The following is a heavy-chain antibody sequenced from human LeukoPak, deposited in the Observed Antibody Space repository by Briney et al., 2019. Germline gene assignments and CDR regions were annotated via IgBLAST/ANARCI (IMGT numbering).Heavy chain of an antibody. J-gene: IGHJ6*02. CDR1: GGSISSGGYY. Sequence: SETLSLTCAVSGGSISSGGYYWSWTRQHPGTGLEWIRYIYHSGCTYYNPSLKSRVTISVDTSKNQFSLKLSSVTAADTAVYYCARVITMVRGVINYYYGMDVWGQGTTVTV. CDR3: ARVITMVRGVINYYYGMDV. D-gene: IGHD3-10*01. CDR2: IYHSGCT. V-gene: IGHV4-31*11.